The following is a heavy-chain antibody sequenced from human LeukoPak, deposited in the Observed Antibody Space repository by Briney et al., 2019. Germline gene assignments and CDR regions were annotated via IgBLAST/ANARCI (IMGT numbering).Heavy chain of an antibody. V-gene: IGHV3-53*01. D-gene: IGHD3-22*01. Sequence: PGGSLRLSCAASGFTVSSNYMSWVRQAPGKGLEWVSVIYSGGSTYYADSVKGRFTISRDNSKNTLYLQMNSLRAEDTAVYYCARMGVYYDSSGHLFDYWGQGTLVTVSS. CDR1: GFTVSSNY. CDR2: IYSGGST. CDR3: ARMGVYYDSSGHLFDY. J-gene: IGHJ4*02.